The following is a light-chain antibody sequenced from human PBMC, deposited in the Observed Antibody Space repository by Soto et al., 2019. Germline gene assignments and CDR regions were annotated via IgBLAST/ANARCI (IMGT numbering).Light chain of an antibody. V-gene: IGLV2-23*02. Sequence: QSALTQPASVSGSPGQSITISCAGTTSDVAYYNLVSWYQQHPGRAPKLLIYEVDKRPSGVSVRFSASKSGATASLIISGLLPEDEAVYFCCTYAGHVPKFGGGTKLTVL. CDR3: CTYAGHVPK. CDR1: TSDVAYYNL. CDR2: EVD. J-gene: IGLJ2*01.